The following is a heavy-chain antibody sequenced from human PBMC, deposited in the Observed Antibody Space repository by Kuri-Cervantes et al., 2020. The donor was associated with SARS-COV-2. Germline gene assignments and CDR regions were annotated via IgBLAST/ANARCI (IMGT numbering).Heavy chain of an antibody. V-gene: IGHV3-23*01. CDR2: ISGSGGST. CDR3: AKGAYYYDSSGYSGDY. Sequence: GESLKISCAASGFTFSSYAMSWVRQAPGKGLEWVSAISGSGGSTYYADSVKGRFTISRDNSKNTLYLQMNSLRAEDTAVYYCAKGAYYYDSSGYSGDYWGQGTLVTVSS. J-gene: IGHJ4*02. D-gene: IGHD3-22*01. CDR1: GFTFSSYA.